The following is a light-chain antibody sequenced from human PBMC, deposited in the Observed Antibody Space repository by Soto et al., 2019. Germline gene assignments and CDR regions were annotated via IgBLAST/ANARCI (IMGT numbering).Light chain of an antibody. CDR3: QQANSFPIT. Sequence: DIQMTQSPSTLSASVVDRVTITFRASEGISRWLAWFQQKPGKAPNLLIYDASILQSGVPSRFSGSGSGTAFTLTISSLQPEDFATYYCQQANSFPITFGQGTRLEIK. V-gene: IGKV1-12*01. CDR2: DAS. CDR1: EGISRW. J-gene: IGKJ5*01.